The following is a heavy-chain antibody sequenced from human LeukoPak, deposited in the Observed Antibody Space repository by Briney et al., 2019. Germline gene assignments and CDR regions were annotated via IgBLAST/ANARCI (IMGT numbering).Heavy chain of an antibody. D-gene: IGHD3-3*01. CDR3: AREYPYNFWSGYLENYFDF. V-gene: IGHV7-4-1*02. CDR2: INTNTGNP. Sequence: ASVKVSCKASGYPFTMFAMNWIRQAPGQGLEWMGWINTNTGNPTYAQGFTGRFVFSLDTSVSTAYLQISSLKAEDTAVYYCAREYPYNFWSGYLENYFDFWGQGTLVTVSP. J-gene: IGHJ4*02. CDR1: GYPFTMFA.